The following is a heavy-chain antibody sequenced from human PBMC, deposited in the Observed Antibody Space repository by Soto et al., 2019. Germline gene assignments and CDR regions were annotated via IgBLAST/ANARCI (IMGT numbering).Heavy chain of an antibody. CDR2: ISAYNGNT. CDR1: GYTFTSYG. CDR3: ARGAQKVSTYSNWFDP. J-gene: IGHJ5*02. D-gene: IGHD5-12*01. V-gene: IGHV1-18*01. Sequence: ASVKVSCKASGYTFTSYGISWVRQAPGQGLEWMGWISAYNGNTNYAQKLQGRVTMTTDTSTSTAYMELRSLRSDDTAVYYCARGAQKVSTYSNWFDPWGQGTLVTVSS.